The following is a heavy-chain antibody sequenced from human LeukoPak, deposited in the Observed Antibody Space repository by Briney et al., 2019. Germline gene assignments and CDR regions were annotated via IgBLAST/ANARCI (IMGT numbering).Heavy chain of an antibody. D-gene: IGHD6-6*01. J-gene: IGHJ3*02. CDR3: ARPRTTSSSPNAFDI. V-gene: IGHV1-18*01. CDR1: GYTFTSYG. CDR2: ISAYNGNT. Sequence: ASVTVSCKASGYTFTSYGISWVRQAPGQGLEWMGWISAYNGNTNYAQKLQGRVTMTTDTSTSTAYMELRSLRSDDTAVYYCARPRTTSSSPNAFDIWGQGTMVTVSS.